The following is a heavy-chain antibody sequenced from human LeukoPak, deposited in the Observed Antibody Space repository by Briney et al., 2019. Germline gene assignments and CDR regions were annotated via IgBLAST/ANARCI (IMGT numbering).Heavy chain of an antibody. CDR3: ARGGYNWDDAFDI. J-gene: IGHJ3*02. CDR2: IYYSGST. V-gene: IGHV4-39*07. D-gene: IGHD1-20*01. Sequence: SETLSLTCTVSGGSISSSSYYWGWIRQPPGKGLEWIGSIYYSGSTNYNPSLKSRVTISVDTSKNQFSLKLSSVTAADTAVYYCARGGYNWDDAFDIWGQGTMVTVSS. CDR1: GGSISSSSYY.